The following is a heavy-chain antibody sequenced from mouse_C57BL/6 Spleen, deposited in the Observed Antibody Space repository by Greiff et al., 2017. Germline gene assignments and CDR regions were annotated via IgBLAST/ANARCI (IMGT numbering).Heavy chain of an antibody. CDR1: GFTFSDYY. Sequence: EVKLVESEGGLVQPGSSMKLSCTASGFTFSDYYMAWVRQVPEKGLEWVANINYDGSSTYYLDSLKSRFIISRDNAKNILYLQMSSLKSDDTATYYCAREVYSKGDYFDYWGQGTTLTVSS. J-gene: IGHJ2*01. D-gene: IGHD2-5*01. CDR2: INYDGSST. V-gene: IGHV5-16*01. CDR3: AREVYSKGDYFDY.